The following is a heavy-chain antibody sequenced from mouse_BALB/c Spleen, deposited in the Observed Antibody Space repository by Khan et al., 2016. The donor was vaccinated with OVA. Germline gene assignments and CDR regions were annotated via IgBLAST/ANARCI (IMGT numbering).Heavy chain of an antibody. J-gene: IGHJ4*01. CDR3: VKQNHGTLYAVDY. V-gene: IGHV2-3*01. Sequence: VQLKESGPGLVAPSQSLSITCTVSGFSLTSYGVSWVRQPPGEGLEWLGVIWGDGNTNYHSALISRLSISKDDSKSQVLLKLNSLQTDDTATYYCVKQNHGTLYAVDYWGQGTSVTVSS. D-gene: IGHD2-1*01. CDR2: IWGDGNT. CDR1: GFSLTSYG.